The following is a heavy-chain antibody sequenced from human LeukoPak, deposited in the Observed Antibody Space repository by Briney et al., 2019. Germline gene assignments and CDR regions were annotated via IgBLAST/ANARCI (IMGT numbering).Heavy chain of an antibody. CDR2: IYTSGST. CDR3: ARSRYCSSTSCYNRNWFDP. J-gene: IGHJ5*02. Sequence: SETLSLTCTVSGGSISSYYWSWIRQLAGKGLEWIGRIYTSGSTNYNPSLKSRVTMSVDTSKNQFSLKLSSVTAADTAVYYCARSRYCSSTSCYNRNWFDPRGQGTLVTVSS. D-gene: IGHD2-2*02. V-gene: IGHV4-4*07. CDR1: GGSISSYY.